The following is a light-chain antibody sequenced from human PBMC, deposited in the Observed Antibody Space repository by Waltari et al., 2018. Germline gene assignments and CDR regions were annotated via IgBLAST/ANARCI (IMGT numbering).Light chain of an antibody. CDR3: QQGYSTPPLT. V-gene: IGKV1-39*01. CDR2: DAS. Sequence: DIQLTQSPPSLSAAVGDRVPITCRASQSISNALNWHQQKPGRAPRALIFDASCLKRGVPARFPGSGSGIDFTLIISSLQPEDFATYYCQQGYSTPPLTFGGGTKVEIK. J-gene: IGKJ4*01. CDR1: QSISNA.